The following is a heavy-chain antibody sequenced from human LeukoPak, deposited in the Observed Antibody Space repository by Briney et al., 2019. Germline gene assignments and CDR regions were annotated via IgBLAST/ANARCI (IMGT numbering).Heavy chain of an antibody. V-gene: IGHV4-39*01. CDR1: GGSISSSSYY. CDR2: IYYSGST. J-gene: IGHJ2*01. Sequence: PSETLSLTCTVSGGSISSSSYYWGWIRQPPGKGLEWIGSIYYSGSTYYNPSLKSRVTISVDTSKNQFSLKLSSVTAADTAVYYCARGPSNQLLPVRYFDLWGRGTLVTVSS. CDR3: ARGPSNQLLPVRYFDL. D-gene: IGHD2-2*01.